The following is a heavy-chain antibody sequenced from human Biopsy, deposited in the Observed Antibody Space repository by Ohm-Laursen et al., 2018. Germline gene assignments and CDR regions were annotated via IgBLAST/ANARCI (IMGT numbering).Heavy chain of an antibody. V-gene: IGHV1-18*01. CDR1: GYTLTSYD. CDR2: ISPYNDKT. D-gene: IGHD2/OR15-2a*01. CDR3: ARVFCTSTTCYGLLDN. Sequence: VSSVKVSCKASGYTLTSYDISWVRQAPGQGLEWMGWISPYNDKTSYPPKLQDRVTMTADTSTNTAHMELRSLRSDDTAVYYCARVFCTSTTCYGLLDNWGQGTVVTVSS. J-gene: IGHJ4*02.